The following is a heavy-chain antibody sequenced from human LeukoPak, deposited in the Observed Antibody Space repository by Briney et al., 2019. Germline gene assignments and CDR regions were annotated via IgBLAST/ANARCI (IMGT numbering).Heavy chain of an antibody. J-gene: IGHJ3*02. D-gene: IGHD3-22*01. Sequence: PGGSLRLSCAASGFTFSSYSMNWVRQAPGKGLEWVSYISSSSSTIYYADSVKGRFTISRDNAKNSLYLQMNSLRAEDTAVYYCARDPEYYDSSGYTDAFDIWGQGTMVTVSS. CDR1: GFTFSSYS. V-gene: IGHV3-48*01. CDR2: ISSSSSTI. CDR3: ARDPEYYDSSGYTDAFDI.